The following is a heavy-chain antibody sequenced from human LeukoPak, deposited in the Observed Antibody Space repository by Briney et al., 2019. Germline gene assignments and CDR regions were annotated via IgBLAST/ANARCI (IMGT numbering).Heavy chain of an antibody. CDR1: GGSFSGYY. D-gene: IGHD6-19*01. J-gene: IGHJ5*02. Sequence: SETLSLTCAVYGGSFSGYYWSWIRQPPGKGLEWIGEINHSGSTNYNPSLKSRVTISVDTSKNQFSLKLSSVTAADTAVYYCARGGKQWLHGGWFDPWGQGTLVTVSS. CDR3: ARGGKQWLHGGWFDP. CDR2: INHSGST. V-gene: IGHV4-34*01.